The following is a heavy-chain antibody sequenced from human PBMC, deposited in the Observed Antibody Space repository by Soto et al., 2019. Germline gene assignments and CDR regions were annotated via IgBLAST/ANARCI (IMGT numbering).Heavy chain of an antibody. CDR2: ISNNGAHT. CDR1: GFTFSNYA. V-gene: IGHV3-64*01. CDR3: ARRGYGSRWPNVYMDV. J-gene: IGHJ6*03. Sequence: EAQLVESGGGLVQPGGSLRLSCAASGFTFSNYAMHWVRQAPGKGLEYVSGISNNGAHTDYAKSVKGRFTISRDNSENTLDLQMGSLRAEDMALYYCARRGYGSRWPNVYMDVWGKGTTVTVSS. D-gene: IGHD6-13*01.